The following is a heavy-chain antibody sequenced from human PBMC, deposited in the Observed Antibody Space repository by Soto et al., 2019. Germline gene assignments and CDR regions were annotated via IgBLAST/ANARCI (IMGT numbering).Heavy chain of an antibody. CDR2: IYYSGST. J-gene: IGHJ3*02. Sequence: KSSETLSLTCTVSGGSVSSGSYSWTWIRQHPGKGLEWIGYIYYSGSTNYNSSLKSRATISVDTSKNQFSLKLTSVTAADTAVYYCARDRGYYDSSGYLKAFDIWGQGTMVT. CDR1: GGSVSSGSYS. CDR3: ARDRGYYDSSGYLKAFDI. D-gene: IGHD3-22*01. V-gene: IGHV4-61*01.